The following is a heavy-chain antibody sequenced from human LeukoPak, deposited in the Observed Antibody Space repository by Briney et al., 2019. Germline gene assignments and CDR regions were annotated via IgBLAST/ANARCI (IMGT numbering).Heavy chain of an antibody. V-gene: IGHV3-15*01. D-gene: IGHD2-15*01. Sequence: GGSLKLSCAASGFTFTNYWMSWVRQAPGKGLEWVGHIKTKTDGGTTDYAAPVKGRFSISRDDSKNTLYLQMNSLKTEDTAVYYCTTYVPDCSGGRCYYYFDFWGQGTLVTVSS. J-gene: IGHJ4*02. CDR3: TTYVPDCSGGRCYYYFDF. CDR1: GFTFTNYW. CDR2: IKTKTDGGTT.